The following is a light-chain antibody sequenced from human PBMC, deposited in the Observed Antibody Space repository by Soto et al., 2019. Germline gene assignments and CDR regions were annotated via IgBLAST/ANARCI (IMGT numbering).Light chain of an antibody. Sequence: DTQMTQSPSSLSASVGDRVTITCRASQGISNYLVWYQQKPGSIPKLLIYAASTLQSGVPSRFSGGGSGTDFTLTISNLQPDDVATYYCQRYDSVLFSFGPGTKVDLK. V-gene: IGKV1-27*01. J-gene: IGKJ3*01. CDR3: QRYDSVLFS. CDR1: QGISNY. CDR2: AAS.